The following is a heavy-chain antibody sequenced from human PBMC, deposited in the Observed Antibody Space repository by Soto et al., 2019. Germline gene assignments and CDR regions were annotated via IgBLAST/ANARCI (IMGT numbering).Heavy chain of an antibody. D-gene: IGHD1-1*01. CDR2: INEDGSDK. Sequence: EVQLVESGGGLVQSGGSLKLSCLASGLRLSNEWMSWVRQAPGKGLQWVANINEDGSDKYYVDSVKGRFTISRDNAKNSLYLQVNSLRVEDMSVYYCARDRGQGDGNGWFDIWGQGTLVIVSS. CDR1: GLRLSNEW. CDR3: ARDRGQGDGNGWFDI. J-gene: IGHJ5*02. V-gene: IGHV3-7*01.